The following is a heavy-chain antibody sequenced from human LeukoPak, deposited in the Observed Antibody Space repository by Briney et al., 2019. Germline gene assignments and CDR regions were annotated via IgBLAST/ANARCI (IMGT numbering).Heavy chain of an antibody. CDR1: GFTFNSYA. V-gene: IGHV3-23*01. CDR2: ISGSGGST. D-gene: IGHD1-7*01. J-gene: IGHJ4*02. CDR3: AKDREGTIADYFDY. Sequence: HAGGSLRLSCAASGFTFNSYAMSWVRQAPGKGLEWVSSISGSGGSTYYADSVKGRFTISRDNSKNTLYLQMNSLRGEDTAVYYCAKDREGTIADYFDYWGQGTLVTVSS.